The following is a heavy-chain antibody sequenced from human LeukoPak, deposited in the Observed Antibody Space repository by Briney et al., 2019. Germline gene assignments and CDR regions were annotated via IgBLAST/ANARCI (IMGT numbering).Heavy chain of an antibody. D-gene: IGHD3-10*01. V-gene: IGHV4-61*02. J-gene: IGHJ5*02. CDR1: GGSINNGAYY. Sequence: SETLSLTCTVSGGSINNGAYYWSWIRQPAGTGLEWIGRIHFSGSTDYNPSLKSRVTISVDTSKNQFSLNVSSVTAADTAVYFCARERIFTADRGLMTGTSDPWGQGAQVIVSS. CDR2: IHFSGST. CDR3: ARERIFTADRGLMTGTSDP.